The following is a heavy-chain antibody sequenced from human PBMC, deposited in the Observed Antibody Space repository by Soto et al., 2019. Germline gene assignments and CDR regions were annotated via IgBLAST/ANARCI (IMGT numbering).Heavy chain of an antibody. J-gene: IGHJ4*02. CDR1: GFTFSSHA. V-gene: IGHV3-30-3*01. CDR3: ARDDEGGSDCDLGY. Sequence: QVQLVESGGGVVQPGRSLRLSCAVSGFTFSSHAMHWVRQAPGKGLEWVTLISSDGSNKYYADSVKGRFTTSRDNSENTMYLQMNRLRVEDTAVYYCARDDEGGSDCDLGYWGQGALVTVSS. D-gene: IGHD1-26*01. CDR2: ISSDGSNK.